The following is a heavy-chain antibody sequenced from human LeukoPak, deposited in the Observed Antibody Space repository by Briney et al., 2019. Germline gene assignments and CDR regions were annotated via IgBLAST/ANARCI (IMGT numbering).Heavy chain of an antibody. CDR1: GLTFNSHS. D-gene: IGHD2-8*02. J-gene: IGHJ4*02. Sequence: GGSLRLSCVASGLTFNSHSMSWVRQAPGKGLEWVSAISGSGGSTYYADSVKGRFTISRDNSKNTLYLQMSSLRVEDTAVYYCARGITAGDFWGQGTLVIVSS. V-gene: IGHV3-23*01. CDR2: ISGSGGST. CDR3: ARGITAGDF.